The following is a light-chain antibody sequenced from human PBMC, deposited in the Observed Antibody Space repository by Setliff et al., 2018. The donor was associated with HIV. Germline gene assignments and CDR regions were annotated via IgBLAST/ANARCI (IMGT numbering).Light chain of an antibody. V-gene: IGLV2-11*01. Sequence: QSALTQPASVSGSPGQSVTISCTGASSDVGGYDSVSWCQQHPGKAPRLMIYDVNKRPSGVPHRFSGSKSGNTASLTISGLQADDEADYYCYSYADSYTSNYVFGTGTKVTVL. CDR1: SSDVGGYDS. CDR3: YSYADSYTSNYV. CDR2: DVN. J-gene: IGLJ1*01.